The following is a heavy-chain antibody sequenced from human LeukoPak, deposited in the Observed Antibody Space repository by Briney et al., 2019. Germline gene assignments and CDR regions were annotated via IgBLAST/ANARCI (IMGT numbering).Heavy chain of an antibody. V-gene: IGHV4-34*01. CDR1: GGSFSGYY. D-gene: IGHD2-15*01. Sequence: PSETLSLTCAVYGGSFSGYYWSWIRQPPGKGLEWIGEINHSGSTNYNPSLKSRVTISVDTSKNQFSLKLSSVTAADTAVYYCARFGRVISFDYWGQGTLVTVSS. J-gene: IGHJ4*02. CDR2: INHSGST. CDR3: ARFGRVISFDY.